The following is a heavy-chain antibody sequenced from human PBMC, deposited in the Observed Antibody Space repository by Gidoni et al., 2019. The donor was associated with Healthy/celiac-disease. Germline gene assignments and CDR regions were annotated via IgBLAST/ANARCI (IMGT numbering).Heavy chain of an antibody. V-gene: IGHV4-34*01. D-gene: IGHD6-19*01. J-gene: IGHJ6*02. CDR2: INHSGST. CDR1: GGSFSGYY. Sequence: QVQLQQWGAGLLKPSETLSLTCAVYGGSFSGYYWSWIRQPPGKGLEWIGEINHSGSTNYNPSLKSRVTISVDTSKNQFSLKLSSVTAADTAVYYCARGPTPSSYSSGGMDVWGQGTTVTVSS. CDR3: ARGPTPSSYSSGGMDV.